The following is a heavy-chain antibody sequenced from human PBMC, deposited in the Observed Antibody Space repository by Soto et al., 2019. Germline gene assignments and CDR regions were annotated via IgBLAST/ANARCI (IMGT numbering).Heavy chain of an antibody. V-gene: IGHV1-18*01. CDR3: ARADYGDTKIYSFDH. D-gene: IGHD4-17*01. J-gene: IGHJ4*02. CDR1: GYTFTEYG. Sequence: VKVSCKTSGYTFTEYGISWFRQAPGQGLEWMGWISPYNGKTNYIQEFQERVTITTDTSSTTVYMDLRTLKSDDTAIYFCARADYGDTKIYSFDHWGQGTLVTVSS. CDR2: ISPYNGKT.